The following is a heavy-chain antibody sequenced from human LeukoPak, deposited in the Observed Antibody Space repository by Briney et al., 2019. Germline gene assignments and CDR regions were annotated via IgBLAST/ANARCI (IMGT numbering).Heavy chain of an antibody. CDR3: ARGLRLPTRARYYYYYMDV. Sequence: ASVKVSCKASGYAFTSYDINWVRQATGQGLEWMGWMNPNRGNTGYAQKFQGRVTITRNTSISTAYMELSSLRSEDTAVYYCARGLRLPTRARYYYYYMDVWGKGTTVTVSS. CDR2: MNPNRGNT. V-gene: IGHV1-8*03. CDR1: GYAFTSYD. J-gene: IGHJ6*03.